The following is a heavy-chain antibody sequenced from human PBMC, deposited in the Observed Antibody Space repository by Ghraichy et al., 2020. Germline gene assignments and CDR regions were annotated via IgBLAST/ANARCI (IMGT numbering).Heavy chain of an antibody. CDR2: ISGGGIST. V-gene: IGHV3-23*01. CDR3: VKSMAVAGRSFYFYGLDV. J-gene: IGHJ6*02. D-gene: IGHD6-19*01. Sequence: LSLTCAGSGINFINYAMGWVRQAPGKGLEWVSGISGGGISTYYADSVKGRFTNSRDNSKSALYLQMNTLRADDTAVYYCVKSMAVAGRSFYFYGLDVWGQGTTVTVSS. CDR1: GINFINYA.